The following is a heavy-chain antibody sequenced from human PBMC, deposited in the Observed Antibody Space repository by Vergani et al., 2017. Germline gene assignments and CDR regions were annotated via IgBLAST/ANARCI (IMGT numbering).Heavy chain of an antibody. CDR3: ARDEYDWFDP. CDR1: GGTFSSYA. J-gene: IGHJ5*02. V-gene: IGHV1-69*04. CDR2: IIPILGIA. D-gene: IGHD2/OR15-2a*01. Sequence: QVQLVQSGAEVKKPGSSVKVSCKASGGTFSSYAISWVRQAPGQGLEWMGRIIPILGIANYAQKFQGRVTITADKSTSTAYMELGSLGSEDTAVYYCARDEYDWFDPWGQGTLVTVSS.